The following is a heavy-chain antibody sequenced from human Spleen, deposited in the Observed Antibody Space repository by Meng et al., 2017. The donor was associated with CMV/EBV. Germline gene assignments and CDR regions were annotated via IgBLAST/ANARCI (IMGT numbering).Heavy chain of an antibody. D-gene: IGHD3-22*01. J-gene: IGHJ5*02. CDR2: INPSTGDT. V-gene: IGHV1-2*02. CDR3: ARDRPYDSTSFDP. Sequence: ASVKVSCKASVYSFTAYYLHWVRQAPGQGLEWMGWINPSTGDTNYAQNYQGRVTMTRDTSISTGYMELSRLRSDDTAVYSCARDRPYDSTSFDPWGQGTLVTISS. CDR1: VYSFTAYY.